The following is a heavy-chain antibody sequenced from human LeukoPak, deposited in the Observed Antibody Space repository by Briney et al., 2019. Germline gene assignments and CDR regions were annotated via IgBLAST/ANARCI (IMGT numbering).Heavy chain of an antibody. CDR1: RFTFSNYW. CDR2: IREDGSEK. CDR3: AREDEYNTFDN. D-gene: IGHD1-1*01. J-gene: IGHJ4*02. Sequence: GGSLRLSCVASRFTFSNYWMSWVRQAPEKGLEWVANIREDGSEKYYVDSVKGRFTISRDNTKNSLYLQMNSLRAEDTAVYYCAREDEYNTFDNRGQGTLVTVSS. V-gene: IGHV3-7*01.